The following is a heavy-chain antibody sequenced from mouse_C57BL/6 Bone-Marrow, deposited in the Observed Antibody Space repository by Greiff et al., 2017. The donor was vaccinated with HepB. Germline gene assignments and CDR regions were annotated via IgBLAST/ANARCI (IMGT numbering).Heavy chain of an antibody. CDR1: GYTFTDHT. Sequence: QVQLQQSDAELVKPGASVKISCKVSGYTFTDHTIHWMKQRPEQGLEWIGYIYPRDGSTKYNEKFKGKATLTADKSSSTAYMQLNSLTSEDSAVYYCARRAYDGYYFYAMDYWGQGTSVTVSS. J-gene: IGHJ4*01. CDR2: IYPRDGST. V-gene: IGHV1-78*01. CDR3: ARRAYDGYYFYAMDY. D-gene: IGHD2-3*01.